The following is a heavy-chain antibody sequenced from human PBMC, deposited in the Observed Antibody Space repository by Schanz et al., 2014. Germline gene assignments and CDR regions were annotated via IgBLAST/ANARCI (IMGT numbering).Heavy chain of an antibody. V-gene: IGHV3-11*04. J-gene: IGHJ3*02. CDR1: GFPFSDYF. CDR2: IGNGGVTI. D-gene: IGHD2-21*01. CDR3: ARDGYSVVVISPTESFDI. Sequence: QVQLVDSGGGLVKPGGSLRLSCTASGFPFSDYFMAWIRQPPGRGLEWVSYIGNGGVTIYYADSVKGRFTISRDNSKNTVYIQMNSLRAEDTAVYYCARDGYSVVVISPTESFDIWGQGTMVTVSP.